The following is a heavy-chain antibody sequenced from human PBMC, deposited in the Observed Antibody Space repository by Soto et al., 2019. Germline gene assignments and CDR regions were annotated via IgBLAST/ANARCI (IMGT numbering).Heavy chain of an antibody. CDR3: ARPIGYCSGGSCFPFDP. CDR1: GFTFSSFW. V-gene: IGHV3-7*01. Sequence: GGSLRLSCAASGFTFSSFWMSWVRQAPGKGLEWVANVKQDESEKYYVDSVKGRFTISRDNAKNSLYLQMNSLRVEDTAVYYCARPIGYCSGGSCFPFDPWGQGTLVTVSS. CDR2: VKQDESEK. J-gene: IGHJ5*02. D-gene: IGHD2-15*01.